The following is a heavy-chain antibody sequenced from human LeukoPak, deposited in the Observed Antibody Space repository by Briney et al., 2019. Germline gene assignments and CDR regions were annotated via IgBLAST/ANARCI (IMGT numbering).Heavy chain of an antibody. Sequence: AASVKVSCKASGYIFTDYAIQWVRQAPGQGLEWMGWINAGNGKTKYSQKFQGRVTNTRDTSASTAYMELSGLRSDDTAVYYCARARWTSTVTTYYLDFWGQGTLVTVSS. V-gene: IGHV1-3*01. CDR2: INAGNGKT. J-gene: IGHJ4*02. CDR3: ARARWTSTVTTYYLDF. D-gene: IGHD4-17*01. CDR1: GYIFTDYA.